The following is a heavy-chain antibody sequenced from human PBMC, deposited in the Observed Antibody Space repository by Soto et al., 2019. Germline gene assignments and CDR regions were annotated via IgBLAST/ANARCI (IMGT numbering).Heavy chain of an antibody. CDR1: GFTVSSIY. CDR2: IYSGDST. D-gene: IGHD3-22*01. V-gene: IGHV3-66*01. CDR3: ARVIVRTSYYDSSGYYFNY. J-gene: IGHJ4*02. Sequence: GGSLRLSCAASGFTVSSIYMSWVRQAPGKGLEWVFVIYSGDSTYYAVSVKGRFTISRDNSKNTLYLQMNSLRAEDTAVYYCARVIVRTSYYDSSGYYFNYWGQGTLVTVSS.